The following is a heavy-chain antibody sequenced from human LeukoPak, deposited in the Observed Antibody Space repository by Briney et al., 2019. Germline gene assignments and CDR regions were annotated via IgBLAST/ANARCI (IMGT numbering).Heavy chain of an antibody. J-gene: IGHJ4*02. Sequence: SETLSLTCTVSGGSISTYYWRWIRQPPGKGLEWIGYIHDSGTTSYNPSLKSRVTISVDMSENQLALRLTSVSAADTVIYYCASAGREGYNCFAYWGQGTLVTVSS. V-gene: IGHV4-59*01. CDR2: IHDSGTT. CDR3: ASAGREGYNCFAY. CDR1: GGSISTYY. D-gene: IGHD5-24*01.